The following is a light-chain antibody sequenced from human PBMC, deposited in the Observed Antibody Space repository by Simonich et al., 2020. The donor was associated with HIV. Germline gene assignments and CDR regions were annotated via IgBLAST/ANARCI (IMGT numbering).Light chain of an antibody. Sequence: QLVLTQSPSASASLGASVKLTCTLSSGHSSYASARHQQQPEKGPRYWMKLNSDGSHSKGDGIPDRFSGSSSGAERYLTIASLQSEDEADYYCQTWGTGIRVFGGGTKLTVL. CDR2: LNSDGSH. CDR1: SGHSSYA. V-gene: IGLV4-69*01. CDR3: QTWGTGIRV. J-gene: IGLJ3*02.